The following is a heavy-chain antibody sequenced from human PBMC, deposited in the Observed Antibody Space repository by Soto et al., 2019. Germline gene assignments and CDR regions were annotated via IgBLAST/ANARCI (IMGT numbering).Heavy chain of an antibody. CDR1: GASVSSNSYY. V-gene: IGHV4-61*01. D-gene: IGHD2-2*02. CDR3: ARADRQYCSVSTCYIFDY. J-gene: IGHJ4*02. CDR2: TDYSGST. Sequence: SETLSLTXIVSGASVSSNSYYWTWIRQPPGKGLEWIGYTDYSGSTKYNPSLKSRVTISVDTSKNQFSLRVSSVTAADTAMYYCARADRQYCSVSTCYIFDYWGQGTQVTVSS.